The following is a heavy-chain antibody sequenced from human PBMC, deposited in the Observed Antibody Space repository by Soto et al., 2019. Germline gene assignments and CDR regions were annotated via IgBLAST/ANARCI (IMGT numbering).Heavy chain of an antibody. CDR2: ISSSNSYI. CDR3: ATQMDYNILTGYRPFDY. CDR1: GFTFSSYS. V-gene: IGHV3-21*01. J-gene: IGHJ4*02. Sequence: GGSLRLSCAVSGFTFSSYSMNWVRQAPGKGLEWVSSISSSNSYIYYADSVRGRFTVSRDNAKSSLYLQMNSLRAEDTAVYYCATQMDYNILTGYRPFDYWGQGTLVT. D-gene: IGHD3-9*01.